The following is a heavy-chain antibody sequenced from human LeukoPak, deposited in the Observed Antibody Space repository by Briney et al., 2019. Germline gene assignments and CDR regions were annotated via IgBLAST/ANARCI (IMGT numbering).Heavy chain of an antibody. J-gene: IGHJ4*02. Sequence: KESGPALVKPTQTLTLTCTFSGFSLSTSGMRVSWIRQPPGKALEWLARIDWDDDKFYSTSLKTRLTISKDTSKNQEVLTMTNMDPVDTATYYCAQTYYYDSRNSYYFDYWGQGTLVTVSS. CDR2: IDWDDDK. CDR1: GFSLSTSGMR. D-gene: IGHD3-22*01. V-gene: IGHV2-70*04. CDR3: AQTYYYDSRNSYYFDY.